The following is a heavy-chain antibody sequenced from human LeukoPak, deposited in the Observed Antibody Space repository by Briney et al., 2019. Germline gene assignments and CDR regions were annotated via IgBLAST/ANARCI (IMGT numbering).Heavy chain of an antibody. V-gene: IGHV1-2*06. D-gene: IGHD5-18*01. J-gene: IGHJ5*02. CDR3: ARDLGRYSYGLGWFDP. CDR1: GYTFTGYY. Sequence: ASVKVSCKASGYTFTGYYMHWVRQAPGQGLEWMGRINPNSGGTNYAQKFQGRVTMTRDTSISTAYMELSRLRSDDTAAYYCARDLGRYSYGLGWFDPWGQGTLVTVSS. CDR2: INPNSGGT.